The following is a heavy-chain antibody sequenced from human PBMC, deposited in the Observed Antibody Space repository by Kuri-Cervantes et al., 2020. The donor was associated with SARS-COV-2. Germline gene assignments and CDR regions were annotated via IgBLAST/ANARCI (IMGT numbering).Heavy chain of an antibody. Sequence: GSLRLSCAVSGYSISSGYYWGWIRQPPGKGLEWIGSIYHSGSTNYNPSLKSRVTISVDTSKNQFSLKLSSVTAADTAVYYCARDRFYYDSHWFDPWGQGTLVTVSS. CDR3: ARDRFYYDSHWFDP. J-gene: IGHJ5*02. D-gene: IGHD3-22*01. CDR2: IYHSGST. V-gene: IGHV4-38-2*02. CDR1: GYSISSGYY.